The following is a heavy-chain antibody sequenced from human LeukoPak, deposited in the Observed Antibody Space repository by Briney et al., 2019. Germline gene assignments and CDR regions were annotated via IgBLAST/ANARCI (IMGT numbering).Heavy chain of an antibody. J-gene: IGHJ4*02. CDR1: GGSISSSSYY. CDR3: VSEVVTRSY. CDR2: IYYSGST. Sequence: SETLSLTCTVSGGSISSSSYYWGWIRQPPGKGLEWIGSIYYSGSTYYNPSLKSRVTISVDTSKNQFSLKLSSVTAADTAVYYCVSEVVTRSYWGQGTLVTVSS. D-gene: IGHD4-23*01. V-gene: IGHV4-39*07.